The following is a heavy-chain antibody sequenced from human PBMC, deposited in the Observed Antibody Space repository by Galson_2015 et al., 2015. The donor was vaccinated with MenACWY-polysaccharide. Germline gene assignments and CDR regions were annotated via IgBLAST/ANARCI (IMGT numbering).Heavy chain of an antibody. J-gene: IGHJ4*02. CDR2: TTASSGNA. CDR1: GYTFTSRD. D-gene: IGHD2-15*01. V-gene: IGHV1-8*01. CDR3: ATGAGVVGDS. Sequence: SVKVSCKASGYTFTSRDINWVRQAAGQGLEWMGWTTASSGNAVYAQKFQDRVTLTRDISTSTVYMELSSLRSEDTGVYYCATGAGVVGDSWGQGTLVTVSS.